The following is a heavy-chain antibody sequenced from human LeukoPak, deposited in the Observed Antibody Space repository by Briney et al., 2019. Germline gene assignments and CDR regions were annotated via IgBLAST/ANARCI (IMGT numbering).Heavy chain of an antibody. CDR2: INSDGSST. Sequence: PGGSLRLSCAASGFTFSSYWMHWVRQAPGKGLVWVSRINSDGSSTSYADSVKGRFTISRDNAKNSLYLQMNSLRAEDTAVYYCARTYYDFWSGYHQFDYWGQGTLVTVSS. CDR3: ARTYYDFWSGYHQFDY. V-gene: IGHV3-74*01. D-gene: IGHD3-3*01. J-gene: IGHJ4*02. CDR1: GFTFSSYW.